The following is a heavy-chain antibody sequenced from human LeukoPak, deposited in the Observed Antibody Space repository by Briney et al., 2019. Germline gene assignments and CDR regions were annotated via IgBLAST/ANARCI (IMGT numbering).Heavy chain of an antibody. D-gene: IGHD6-13*01. Sequence: GGSLRLSCAASGFTLSTYWMAWFPQAPGQGLEWLANIKPTGSETYYLDPVKGRFTISRDNAKNLVFLQMNNLRGEDTAVYYCGGFGYEAAVDLWGQGTLVTVSS. CDR3: GGFGYEAAVDL. CDR1: GFTLSTYW. J-gene: IGHJ4*02. V-gene: IGHV3-7*01. CDR2: IKPTGSET.